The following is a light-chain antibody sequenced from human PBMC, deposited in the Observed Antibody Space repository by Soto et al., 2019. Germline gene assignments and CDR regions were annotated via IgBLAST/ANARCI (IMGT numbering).Light chain of an antibody. V-gene: IGKV3-15*01. CDR2: GAS. CDR3: QQYNNWPYT. J-gene: IGKJ2*01. Sequence: EIVMTQSPATLSVSPGERATLSCTASQSVSSNLAWYQQKPGQAPRLLIYGASTRATGIPARFSGSGSGTECTLTISSLQSEDFAVYYCQQYNNWPYTFGQGTKLEIK. CDR1: QSVSSN.